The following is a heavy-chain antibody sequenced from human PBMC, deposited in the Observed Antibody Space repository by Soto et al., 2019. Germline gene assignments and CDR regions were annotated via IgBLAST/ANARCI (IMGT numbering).Heavy chain of an antibody. CDR2: ISGSGGTT. V-gene: IGHV3-23*01. CDR1: GFTFSSYA. J-gene: IGHJ3*02. Sequence: EVQLLESGGGLVQPGGSLRLSCAASGFTFSSYAMSWVRQAPGKGLEWVSAISGSGGTTYYADSVKGRFTFSSDNSNYTLHLQMNSLRAEDTAEYCCAKSANGWFSDFDIWGQGTMVTVSS. D-gene: IGHD6-19*01. CDR3: AKSANGWFSDFDI.